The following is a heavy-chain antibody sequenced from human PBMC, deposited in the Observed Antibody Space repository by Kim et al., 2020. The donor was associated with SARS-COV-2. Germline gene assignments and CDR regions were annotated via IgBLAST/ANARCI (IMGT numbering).Heavy chain of an antibody. D-gene: IGHD3-9*01. V-gene: IGHV3-30*04. CDR1: GFTFSSYA. CDR2: ISYDGSNK. Sequence: GGSLRLSCAASGFTFSSYAMHWVRQAPGKGLEWVAVISYDGSNKYYADSVKGRFTISRDNSKNTLYLQMNSLRAEDTAVYYCARGYFDWLLPDYWGQGTL. CDR3: ARGYFDWLLPDY. J-gene: IGHJ4*02.